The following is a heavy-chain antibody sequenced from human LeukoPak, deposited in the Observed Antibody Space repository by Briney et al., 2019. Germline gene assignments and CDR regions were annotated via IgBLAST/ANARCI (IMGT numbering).Heavy chain of an antibody. CDR2: THYSGST. V-gene: IGHV4-59*01. J-gene: IGHJ4*02. Sequence: SETLSLTCTVSGDSISSYFWSWFRQSPGKGRGWIGYTHYSGSTSYNPSLTSRVTISLDTSKNQFYLKLSSVTASDTAFYYCARDQRRDYGDYFDNWGQGTQVTVSS. D-gene: IGHD3-16*01. CDR1: GDSISSYF. CDR3: ARDQRRDYGDYFDN.